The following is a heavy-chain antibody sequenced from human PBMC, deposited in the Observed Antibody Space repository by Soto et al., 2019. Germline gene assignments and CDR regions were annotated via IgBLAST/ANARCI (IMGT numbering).Heavy chain of an antibody. CDR1: GGSFSGYY. J-gene: IGHJ4*02. CDR2: INHSGST. D-gene: IGHD1-7*01. CDR3: ARGSGTLGTFSDY. Sequence: PSETLSLTCAVYGGSFSGYYWSWIRQPPGKGLEWIGEINHSGSTDYNPSLKSRVTISVDTSKNQFSLKLSSVTAADTAVYYCARGSGTLGTFSDYWGQGTLVTVSS. V-gene: IGHV4-34*01.